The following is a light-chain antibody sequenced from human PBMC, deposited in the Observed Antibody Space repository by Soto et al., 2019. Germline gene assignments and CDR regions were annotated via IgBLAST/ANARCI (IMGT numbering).Light chain of an antibody. CDR1: QSVSNNY. J-gene: IGKJ1*01. CDR2: GAS. V-gene: IGKV3-20*01. CDR3: QQYGISGT. Sequence: ENVFTQSPGTLSLSHGERATLSCRASQSVSNNYLAWYQQKPGQAPRLLIYGASNRATGIPDRFSGSGSGTDFPLTISRLEPEDFAVYYCQQYGISGTFGQGTKVDTK.